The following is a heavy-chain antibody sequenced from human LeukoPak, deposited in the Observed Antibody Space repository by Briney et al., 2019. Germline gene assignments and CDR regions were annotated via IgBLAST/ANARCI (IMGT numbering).Heavy chain of an antibody. Sequence: PGGSLRLSCAASGFSFSDYYMSWIRQAPGKGLEWVSYISGSGTSIYYGDSVKGRFTTSRDNAKNSLYLQVNSLRAEDTAVYYCAKDPGVVPAHYFDYWGQGILVTVSS. CDR3: AKDPGVVPAHYFDY. CDR1: GFSFSDYY. V-gene: IGHV3-11*01. J-gene: IGHJ4*02. CDR2: ISGSGTSI. D-gene: IGHD2-2*01.